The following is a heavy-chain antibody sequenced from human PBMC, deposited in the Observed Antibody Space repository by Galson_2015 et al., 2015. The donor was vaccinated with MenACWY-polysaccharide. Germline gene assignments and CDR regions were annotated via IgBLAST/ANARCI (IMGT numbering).Heavy chain of an antibody. Sequence: SLRLSCAASGFTFRSYGMHWVRQAPGKVLEWVTLIYYDGSKKEYADSVKGRFTISRDNSKNTLYLQMDSLRAEDTAVYYCSRLQSKYMDVWGKGTTVTVSS. CDR3: SRLQSKYMDV. V-gene: IGHV3-30*12. CDR1: GFTFRSYG. D-gene: IGHD4-11*01. J-gene: IGHJ6*04. CDR2: IYYDGSKK.